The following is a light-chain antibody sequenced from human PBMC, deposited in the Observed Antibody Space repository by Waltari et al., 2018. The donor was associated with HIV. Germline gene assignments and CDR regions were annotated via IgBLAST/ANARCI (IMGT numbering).Light chain of an antibody. J-gene: IGKJ3*01. V-gene: IGKV1-39*01. CDR2: SAS. CDR1: QSISSY. CDR3: QQSYSTPVT. Sequence: DIQMTQSPSSLSASVGDRVSITCRASQSISSYLNWYQQKPGKVPKLLIYSASTLQSGVPSRFRGSGSGTDFTLTISSLQPEDFATYYCQQSYSTPVTFGPGTKVEIK.